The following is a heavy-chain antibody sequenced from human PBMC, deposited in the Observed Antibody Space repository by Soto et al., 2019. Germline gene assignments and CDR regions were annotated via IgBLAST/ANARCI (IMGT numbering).Heavy chain of an antibody. V-gene: IGHV4-30-2*01. CDR3: AAGGGLPRYY. CDR1: GGSISSGGYS. D-gene: IGHD5-12*01. CDR2: IYHSGST. Sequence: QLQLQESGSGRVKPSQTLSLTCAVSGGSISSGGYSWSWIRQPPGKGLEWIGYIYHSGSTYYNPSLKSRVTISADRSKNQFSLKLGSVTAADTAVYYCAAGGGLPRYYWGQGTLVTVSS. J-gene: IGHJ4*02.